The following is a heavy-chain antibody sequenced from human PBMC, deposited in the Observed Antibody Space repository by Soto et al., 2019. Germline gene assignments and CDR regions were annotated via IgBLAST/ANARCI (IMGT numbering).Heavy chain of an antibody. V-gene: IGHV4-4*07. CDR2: IYSSGST. J-gene: IGHJ4*02. CDR3: ARAGVTPHFFDY. Sequence: LSLTCTVSGGSIASYYWTWIRQPAGKGLEWIGRIYSSGSTNYNPSLKSRVTMSVDTSTNQFSLKLSSVTAEDTAVYYCARAGVTPHFFDYWGQGTLVTVSS. CDR1: GGSIASYY. D-gene: IGHD3-3*02.